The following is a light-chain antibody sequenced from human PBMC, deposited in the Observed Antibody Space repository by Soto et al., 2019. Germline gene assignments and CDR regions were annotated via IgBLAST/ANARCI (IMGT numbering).Light chain of an antibody. CDR2: STS. V-gene: IGKV3-20*01. Sequence: EVVMTQSPATLSVSPGERCTLSCRASQRFGSSNLAWYQQKPGQAPRLLIYSTSSRATGIPDRFSGSGSGTDFTLTISRLEPEDFAVYYCQQYGNSPWTFGQGNKVDIK. J-gene: IGKJ1*01. CDR3: QQYGNSPWT. CDR1: QRFGSSN.